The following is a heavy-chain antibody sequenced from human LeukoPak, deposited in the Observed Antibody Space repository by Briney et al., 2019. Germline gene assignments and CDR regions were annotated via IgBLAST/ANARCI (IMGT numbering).Heavy chain of an antibody. D-gene: IGHD3-22*01. CDR2: ISGSGGST. J-gene: IGHJ4*02. CDR3: TMIVVAKTIDY. V-gene: IGHV3-23*01. CDR1: GFTFSSYA. Sequence: GGSLRLSCAASGFTFSSYAMSWVRQAPRKGLEWVSAISGSGGSTYYADSVKGRFTISRDNSKNTLYLQMNSLRAEDTAVYYCTMIVVAKTIDYWGQGTLVTVSP.